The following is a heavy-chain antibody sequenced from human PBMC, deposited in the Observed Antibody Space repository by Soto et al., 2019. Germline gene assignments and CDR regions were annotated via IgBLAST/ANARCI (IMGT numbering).Heavy chain of an antibody. Sequence: QVQLQESGPGLVKPSQTLSLSCTVSGDSISRGGYYWNWIRQHPREGLEWIGYIYHSGSTNYNPSPKRRVTISVATSKNQFSLELTTATAADTAVYYCVIHGAAAYGLGWFGPWGQGILVTVSS. J-gene: IGHJ5*02. D-gene: IGHD3-10*01. CDR3: VIHGAAAYGLGWFGP. CDR2: IYHSGST. CDR1: GDSISRGGYY. V-gene: IGHV4-31*03.